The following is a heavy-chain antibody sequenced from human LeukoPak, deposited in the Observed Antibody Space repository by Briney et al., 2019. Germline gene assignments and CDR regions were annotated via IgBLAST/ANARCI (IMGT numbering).Heavy chain of an antibody. J-gene: IGHJ4*02. Sequence: PGRSLRLSCAATGFTFSSYAMHWVRQAPGKGLEWVAVISYDGSNKYYADSVKGRFTISRDNSKNTLYLQMNSLRAEDTAVYYCASSPRYGGGYTIDYWGQGTLVTVSS. CDR1: GFTFSSYA. D-gene: IGHD4-23*01. V-gene: IGHV3-30*04. CDR2: ISYDGSNK. CDR3: ASSPRYGGGYTIDY.